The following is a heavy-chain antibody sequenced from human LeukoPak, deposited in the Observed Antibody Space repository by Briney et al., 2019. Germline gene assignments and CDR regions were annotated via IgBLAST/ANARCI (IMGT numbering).Heavy chain of an antibody. Sequence: SETLSLTCTVSGGSISTSNYYWGWIRQPPGKGLEWIGNIFYSGSTYYNPSLKSRLTISVDTSKNQFSLKLSSVTAADTAVYYCAAGTVVNFDIWGLGTMVTVSS. CDR3: AAGTVVNFDI. CDR1: GGSISTSNYY. CDR2: IFYSGST. V-gene: IGHV4-39*07. D-gene: IGHD1-14*01. J-gene: IGHJ3*02.